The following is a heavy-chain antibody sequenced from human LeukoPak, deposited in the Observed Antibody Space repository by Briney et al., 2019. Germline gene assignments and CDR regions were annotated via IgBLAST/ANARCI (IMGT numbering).Heavy chain of an antibody. Sequence: GASVKVSCKASGYTFTGYYIHWVRQAPGQGLEWMGWISPNSGDTRYAQKFQGRVTMTRGTSINTAYMEPSSLRSDDTALYYCVREPGGSSPFDYWGQGTLVTVSS. J-gene: IGHJ4*02. CDR1: GYTFTGYY. D-gene: IGHD1-26*01. CDR3: VREPGGSSPFDY. V-gene: IGHV1-2*02. CDR2: ISPNSGDT.